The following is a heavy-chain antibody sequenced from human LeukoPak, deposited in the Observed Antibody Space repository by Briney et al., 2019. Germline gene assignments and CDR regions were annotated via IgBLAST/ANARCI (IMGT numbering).Heavy chain of an antibody. V-gene: IGHV3-53*01. J-gene: IGHJ4*02. CDR1: GFSVSNTY. D-gene: IGHD2-21*02. CDR3: AKDLEARRGIEVVTAIPLVDY. Sequence: GGSLRLSCAASGFSVSNTYMSWVRQAPGKGLEWVSIIYSGGNTYYADSVKGRFTISRDNSKNTLYLQMNRLRPEDTAVYYCAKDLEARRGIEVVTAIPLVDYWGQGTLVTVSS. CDR2: IYSGGNT.